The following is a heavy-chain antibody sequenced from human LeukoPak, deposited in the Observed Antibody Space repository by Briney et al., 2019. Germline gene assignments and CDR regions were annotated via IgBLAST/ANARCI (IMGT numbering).Heavy chain of an antibody. CDR2: IYWDDDK. CDR1: GFSLSTSGVG. J-gene: IGHJ4*02. Sequence: SGPTLVKPTQTLTLTCTFSGFSLSTSGVGVGRIRQPPGKALEWLALIYWDDDKRYSPSLKSRLTITKDTSKNQVVLTMTNMDPVDTATYYCAHVDTAMVMLDYWGQGTLVTVSS. CDR3: AHVDTAMVMLDY. D-gene: IGHD5-18*01. V-gene: IGHV2-5*02.